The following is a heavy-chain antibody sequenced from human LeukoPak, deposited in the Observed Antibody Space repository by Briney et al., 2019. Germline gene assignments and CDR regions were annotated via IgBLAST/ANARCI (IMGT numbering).Heavy chain of an antibody. J-gene: IGHJ4*02. CDR1: GFTFSDYA. Sequence: GESLRLSCAASGFTFSDYAMSWVCQAPGQGLEWLSGLTIAGDSTYYASSVKGRCTITRDNSRNTLFLQLNSLRAEDTAVYFCVKSSCRPTSCASDHWGQGTLVTVSS. CDR2: LTIAGDST. CDR3: VKSSCRPTSCASDH. D-gene: IGHD2-2*01. V-gene: IGHV3-23*01.